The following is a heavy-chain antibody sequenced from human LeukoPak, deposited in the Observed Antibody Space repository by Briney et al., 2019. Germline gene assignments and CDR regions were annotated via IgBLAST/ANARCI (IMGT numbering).Heavy chain of an antibody. CDR1: GFTFSTYT. D-gene: IGHD3-3*01. CDR2: ISSNGYYI. J-gene: IGHJ3*02. CDR3: AREGLRTERSDTDALDI. V-gene: IGHV3-21*01. Sequence: GGSLRLSCAASGFTFSTYTINWVRQAPGKGLEWVSSISSNGYYIYYAGSVRGRFTISRDNAKNSLYLQMNSLRAEDTALYYCAREGLRTERSDTDALDIWGQGTMVTVSS.